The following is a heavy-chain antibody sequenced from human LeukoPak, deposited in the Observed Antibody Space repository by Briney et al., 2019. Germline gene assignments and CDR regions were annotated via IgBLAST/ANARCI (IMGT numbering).Heavy chain of an antibody. CDR3: ARGIAKARYYYYYYMDV. CDR1: GFTFSSYA. D-gene: IGHD6-13*01. CDR2: ISGSGGST. Sequence: PGGSLRLSCAASGFTFSSYAMSWVRQAPGKGLEWVSAISGSGGSTYYADSVKGRLTISRDNSKNTLYLQMNSLRAEDTAVYYCARGIAKARYYYYYYMDVWGKGTTVTVSS. V-gene: IGHV3-23*01. J-gene: IGHJ6*03.